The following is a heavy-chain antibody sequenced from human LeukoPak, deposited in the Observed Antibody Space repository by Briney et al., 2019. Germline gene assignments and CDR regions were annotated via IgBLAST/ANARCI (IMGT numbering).Heavy chain of an antibody. CDR1: GFTFSSYS. Sequence: GGSLRLSCAASGFTFSSYSMNWVRQAPGKGLEWVSYISSSSSTIYYADSVKGRFTISRDNAKNSLYLQMNSLRDEDTAVYYCARVAYWYYGSGRDRGFDYWGQGTLVTVSS. V-gene: IGHV3-48*02. CDR3: ARVAYWYYGSGRDRGFDY. D-gene: IGHD3-10*01. J-gene: IGHJ4*02. CDR2: ISSSSSTI.